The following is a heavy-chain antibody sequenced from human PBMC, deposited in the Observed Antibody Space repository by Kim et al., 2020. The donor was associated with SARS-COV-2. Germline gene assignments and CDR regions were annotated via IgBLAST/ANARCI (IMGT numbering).Heavy chain of an antibody. Sequence: ASVKVSCKASGYTFTSYYMHCVRHAPGQGLEWMVIINPSGGSTSYAQKFQGRVTMTRDTSTSTVYMELSRLRSEDTAVYYCARGTAVIGYSSGWYLLDFDYWGPGTLVTVAS. CDR2: INPSGGST. D-gene: IGHD6-19*01. J-gene: IGHJ4*02. V-gene: IGHV1-46*01. CDR3: ARGTAVIGYSSGWYLLDFDY. CDR1: GYTFTSYY.